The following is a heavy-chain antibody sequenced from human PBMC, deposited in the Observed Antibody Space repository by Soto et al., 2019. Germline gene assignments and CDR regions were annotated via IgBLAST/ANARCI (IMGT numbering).Heavy chain of an antibody. V-gene: IGHV3-23*01. CDR3: ARGLSGSQSYYYGMDV. D-gene: IGHD1-26*01. J-gene: IGHJ6*02. CDR1: GFTFSTYA. CDR2: LSASGATT. Sequence: EVQLLESGGGLVQPGGSLRLSCAASGFTFSTYAMTWVRQAPGKGLKWVSALSASGATTYHADSVKGRFTISRDNTENTLDLQLNSLRAEAVALYYCARGLSGSQSYYYGMDVWGQGTTVNVSS.